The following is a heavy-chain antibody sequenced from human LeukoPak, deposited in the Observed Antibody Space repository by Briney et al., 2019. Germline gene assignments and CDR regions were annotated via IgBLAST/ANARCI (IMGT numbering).Heavy chain of an antibody. CDR2: IKQDGSEK. D-gene: IGHD3-16*01. V-gene: IGHV3-7*01. CDR1: GFTFSRNW. CDR3: ARDGLGNGDYFDY. J-gene: IGHJ4*02. Sequence: GGPLRLSCAASGFTFSRNWMSWVRQAPGKGLEWVANIKQDGSEKYYVDSVKGRFTISRDNAKNSLYLQMNSLRAEDTAVYYCARDGLGNGDYFDYWGQGTLVTVSS.